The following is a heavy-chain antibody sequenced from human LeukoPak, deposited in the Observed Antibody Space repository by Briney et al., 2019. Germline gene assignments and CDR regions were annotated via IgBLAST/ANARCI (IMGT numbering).Heavy chain of an antibody. CDR2: ISGSGGST. V-gene: IGHV3-23*01. CDR3: AKVGSPNYYYYGMDV. J-gene: IGHJ6*02. Sequence: GGSLRLSCAASGFTFSSYAMTWVRQAPGKGLEWVSAISGSGGSTYYADSVKGRFTISRDHSKNTLYLQMNSLRAEDTAVYYCAKVGSPNYYYYGMDVWGQGTTVTVSS. CDR1: GFTFSSYA. D-gene: IGHD6-19*01.